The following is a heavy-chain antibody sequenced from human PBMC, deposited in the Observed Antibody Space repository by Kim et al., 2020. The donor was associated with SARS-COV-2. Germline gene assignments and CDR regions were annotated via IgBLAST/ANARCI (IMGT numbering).Heavy chain of an antibody. Sequence: GGSLRLSCAASGFSFNNSPMHWVRQAPGKGLEWVTFISYDGSNEFYAEFVKGRFTISRDNSKNTLYVQMNSLRSEDTAIYYCARDYCSSNSCYIDVWG. CDR3: ARDYCSSNSCYIDV. D-gene: IGHD2-2*02. CDR2: ISYDGSNE. J-gene: IGHJ3*01. V-gene: IGHV3-30-3*01. CDR1: GFSFNNSP.